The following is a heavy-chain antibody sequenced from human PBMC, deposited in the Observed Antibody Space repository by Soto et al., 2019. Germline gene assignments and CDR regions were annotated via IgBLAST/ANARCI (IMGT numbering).Heavy chain of an antibody. CDR2: IYSGGST. V-gene: IGHV3-66*02. J-gene: IGHJ3*02. D-gene: IGHD6-19*01. Sequence: GGSLRLSCAASGFTVSSNYMSWVRQAPGKGLEWVSVIYSGGSTYYADSVKGRFTISRDNSKNTLYLQMNSLRAEDTAVYYCAKDQLYSSGWYGESAFDIWGQGTMVTVSS. CDR3: AKDQLYSSGWYGESAFDI. CDR1: GFTVSSNY.